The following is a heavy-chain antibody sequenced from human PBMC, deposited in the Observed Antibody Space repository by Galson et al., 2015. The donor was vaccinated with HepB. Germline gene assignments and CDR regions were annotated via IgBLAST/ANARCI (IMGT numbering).Heavy chain of an antibody. CDR1: GYTFTNYG. J-gene: IGHJ4*02. CDR2: ISADNGNT. V-gene: IGHV1-18*01. Sequence: SVKVSCKASGYTFTNYGINWVRQAPGQGPEWMGWISADNGNTNYAQKLQGRVTMTTDTSTTTAYMELRSLISDDTAVYYCARNETTVTTPAPYFAYWGQGTLVTVSS. D-gene: IGHD4-17*01. CDR3: ARNETTVTTPAPYFAY.